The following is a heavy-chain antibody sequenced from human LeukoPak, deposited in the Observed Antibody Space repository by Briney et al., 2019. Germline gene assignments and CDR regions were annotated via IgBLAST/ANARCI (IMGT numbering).Heavy chain of an antibody. Sequence: GASVKVSCKASGYTFTGYYMHWVRQAPGQGLEWMGWINPNSGGTNYAQKFQGRVTMTRDTSTSTAYMELSRLRSDDTAVYYCAVAAAGRGDAFDIWGQGTMVTVSS. J-gene: IGHJ3*02. CDR3: AVAAAGRGDAFDI. D-gene: IGHD6-13*01. CDR2: INPNSGGT. CDR1: GYTFTGYY. V-gene: IGHV1-2*02.